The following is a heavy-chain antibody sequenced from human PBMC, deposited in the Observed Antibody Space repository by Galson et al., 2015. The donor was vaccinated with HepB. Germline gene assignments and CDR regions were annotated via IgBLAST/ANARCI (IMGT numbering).Heavy chain of an antibody. J-gene: IGHJ3*02. Sequence: SLRLSCAASGFTFSNAWMSWVRQAQGKGREWVGRIKSKTDGGTTDYAAPVKGRFTISRDDSKNTLYLQMNSLKTEDTAVYYCTTDPFLYDFWSGDSNGSSAFDIWGQGTMVTVSS. CDR2: IKSKTDGGTT. V-gene: IGHV3-15*01. CDR1: GFTFSNAW. CDR3: TTDPFLYDFWSGDSNGSSAFDI. D-gene: IGHD3-3*01.